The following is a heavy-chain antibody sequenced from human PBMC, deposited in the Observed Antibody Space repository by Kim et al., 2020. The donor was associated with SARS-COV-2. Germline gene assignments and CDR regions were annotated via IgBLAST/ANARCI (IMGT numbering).Heavy chain of an antibody. CDR2: IYYTGNT. Sequence: SETLSLTCSVSGDSITSTSYYWGWIRQPPGKGLEWIGSIYYTGNTHYNPSLKSRVTISEDTSKNQFSLKASSVTAADTAVYYCARLSLFGVIYWGQGILVTVSS. D-gene: IGHD3-3*01. CDR1: GDSITSTSYY. J-gene: IGHJ4*02. CDR3: ARLSLFGVIY. V-gene: IGHV4-39*01.